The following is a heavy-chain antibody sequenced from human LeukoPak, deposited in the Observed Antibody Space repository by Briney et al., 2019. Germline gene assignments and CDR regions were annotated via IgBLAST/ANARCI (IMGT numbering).Heavy chain of an antibody. V-gene: IGHV3-21*01. J-gene: IGHJ4*02. CDR3: ARDPFSGYDY. CDR1: GFTFSSYS. CDR2: ISSSSSYI. D-gene: IGHD3-22*01. Sequence: GGSLRLSCAASGFTFSSYSMNWVRHAPGKGLEWVSSISSSSSYIYYADSVKGRFTISRDNAKNSLYLQMNSLRAEDTAVYYCARDPFSGYDYWGQGTLVTVSS.